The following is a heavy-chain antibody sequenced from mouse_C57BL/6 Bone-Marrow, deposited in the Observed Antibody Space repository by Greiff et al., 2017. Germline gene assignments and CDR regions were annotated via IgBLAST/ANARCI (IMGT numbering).Heavy chain of an antibody. CDR1: GYTFTDYY. J-gene: IGHJ4*01. Sequence: QVQLQQSGAELVRPGASVKLSCKASGYTFTDYYINWVKQRPGQGLEWIARIYPGSGNTYYNEKFKGKATLTAEKSSSTAYMQLSSLTSEDSAVYFCVGSRDAMDYWGQGTSVTVSS. D-gene: IGHD1-1*01. CDR3: VGSRDAMDY. CDR2: IYPGSGNT. V-gene: IGHV1-76*01.